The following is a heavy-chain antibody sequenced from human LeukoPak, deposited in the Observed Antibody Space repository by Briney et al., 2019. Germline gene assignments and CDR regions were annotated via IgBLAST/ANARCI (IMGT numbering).Heavy chain of an antibody. CDR2: IHYTGIT. CDR1: GGSTSGSY. J-gene: IGHJ6*02. V-gene: IGHV4-59*01. D-gene: IGHD1-26*01. CDR3: ARTGYGRDYYGMDV. Sequence: SETLSLTCSVSGGSTSGSYWSWIRQSPGKGLQWIGYIHYTGITNYNPSLKSRVTISIDTPKNEVSLRVTSVTAADTAVYYCARTGYGRDYYGMDVWGQGTTVTVSS.